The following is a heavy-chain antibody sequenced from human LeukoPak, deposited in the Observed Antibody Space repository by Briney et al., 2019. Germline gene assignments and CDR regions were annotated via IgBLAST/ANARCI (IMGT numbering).Heavy chain of an antibody. Sequence: ASVKVSCKASGYTFTGYYMHWVRQAPGQGLEWIGWMNPNNSNTGFAQKFQGRVTMTRNTSIGTAYMELSSLRSEDTAIYYCVRVPPRTTIYAYWGQGTLVTVSS. J-gene: IGHJ4*02. CDR3: VRVPPRTTIYAY. CDR1: GYTFTGYY. D-gene: IGHD1-14*01. V-gene: IGHV1-8*02. CDR2: MNPNNSNT.